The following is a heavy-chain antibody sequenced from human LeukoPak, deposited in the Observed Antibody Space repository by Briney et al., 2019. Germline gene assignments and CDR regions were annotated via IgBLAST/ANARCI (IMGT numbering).Heavy chain of an antibody. CDR1: GGSISSYY. Sequence: PSETLSLTCTVSGGSISSYYWSWIRQPAGKGLEWIGRIYTSGSTNYNPSLKSRVTISVDTSKNQFSLKLSSVTAADTAVYYCARGQYYYDSSGYYTNWFDPWGQGTLVTVSS. V-gene: IGHV4-4*07. D-gene: IGHD3-22*01. CDR3: ARGQYYYDSSGYYTNWFDP. J-gene: IGHJ5*02. CDR2: IYTSGST.